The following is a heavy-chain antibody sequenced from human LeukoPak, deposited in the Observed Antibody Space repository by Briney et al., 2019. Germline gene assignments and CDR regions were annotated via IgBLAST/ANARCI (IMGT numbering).Heavy chain of an antibody. V-gene: IGHV4-34*01. CDR1: GGSFSGYY. CDR2: INHGGST. CDR3: ARGLTSVVVVVAATGDWFDP. Sequence: SETLSLTCAVYGGSFSGYYWSWIRQPPGKGLEWIGEINHGGSTNYNPSLKSRVTISVDTSKNQFSLKLSSVTAADTAVYYCARGLTSVVVVVAATGDWFDPWGQGTLVTVSS. D-gene: IGHD2-15*01. J-gene: IGHJ5*02.